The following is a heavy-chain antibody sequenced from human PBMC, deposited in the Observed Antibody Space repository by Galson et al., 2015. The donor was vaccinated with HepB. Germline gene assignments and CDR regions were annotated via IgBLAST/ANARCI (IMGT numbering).Heavy chain of an antibody. V-gene: IGHV5-51*01. CDR3: ARTDSGSYYYGYYYGMDV. CDR1: GYSFTSYW. CDR2: IYPGDSDT. J-gene: IGHJ6*02. D-gene: IGHD1-26*01. Sequence: QSGAEVKKPGESLKISCKGSGYSFTSYWIGWVRQMPGKGLEWMGIIYPGDSDTRYSPSFQGQVTISADKSISTAYLQWSSLKASDTAMYYCARTDSGSYYYGYYYGMDVWGQGTTVTVSS.